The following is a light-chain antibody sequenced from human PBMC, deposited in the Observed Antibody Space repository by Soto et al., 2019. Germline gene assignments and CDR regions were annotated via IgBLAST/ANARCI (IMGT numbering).Light chain of an antibody. J-gene: IGLJ2*01. Sequence: QSALTQPASVSGSPGQSITISCSGTSSDVGGYNYVSWYQQHPGKAPKLMIFEVSNRPSGVSDRFSASKSGNTASLTISGLQPEDEAHYYCSSYTSSYTLLFGGGTKVTVL. CDR3: SSYTSSYTLL. V-gene: IGLV2-14*01. CDR1: SSDVGGYNY. CDR2: EVS.